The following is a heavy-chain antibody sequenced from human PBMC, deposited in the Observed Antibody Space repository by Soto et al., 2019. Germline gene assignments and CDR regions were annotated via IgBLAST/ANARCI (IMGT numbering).Heavy chain of an antibody. V-gene: IGHV1-69*01. CDR2: IIPIFGTA. CDR1: GGTFSSYA. CDR3: VREQVSVAGTLGVGY. J-gene: IGHJ4*02. Sequence: QVQLVQSGAEVKKPGSSVKVSCKASGGTFSSYAISWVRQAPGQGLEWMGGIIPIFGTANYAQKFQGRVTITADESTSTAYMELSSPRSEDTAVYYCVREQVSVAGTLGVGYWGQGTLVTVSS. D-gene: IGHD6-19*01.